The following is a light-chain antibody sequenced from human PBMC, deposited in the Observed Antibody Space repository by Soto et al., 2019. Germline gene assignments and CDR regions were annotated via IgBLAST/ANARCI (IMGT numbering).Light chain of an antibody. CDR2: AAS. CDR3: QQSYSTPIT. Sequence: DIQITHSRSSLSASVGDRVTITCRSSQSISSYLNWYQQKPGKAPKLLIYAASSLQSGVPSRFSGSGSGTDFTLTISSLQPEDFATYYCQQSYSTPITLGQGTRLEIK. V-gene: IGKV1-39*01. J-gene: IGKJ5*01. CDR1: QSISSY.